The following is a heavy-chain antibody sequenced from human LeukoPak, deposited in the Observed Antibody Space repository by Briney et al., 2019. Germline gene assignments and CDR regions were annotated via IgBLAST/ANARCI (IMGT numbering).Heavy chain of an antibody. J-gene: IGHJ4*02. CDR1: GGPVNTYY. CDR3: ARSPDSDRHDY. D-gene: IGHD3-9*01. V-gene: IGHV4-59*02. CDR2: IYYNGST. Sequence: SETLSLTCTVSGGPVNTYYWSWIRQPPGKGLEWIGYIYYNGSTNYNPSLKSRVTISVGTSKNQFSLKLSSVTAADTAVYYCARSPDSDRHDYWGQGTLVIVSS.